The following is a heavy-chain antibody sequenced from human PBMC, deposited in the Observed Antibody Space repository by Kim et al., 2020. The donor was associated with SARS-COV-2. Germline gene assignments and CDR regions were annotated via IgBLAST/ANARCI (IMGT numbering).Heavy chain of an antibody. V-gene: IGHV3-7*01. J-gene: IGHJ4*02. CDR3: ARDVERGNSCY. Sequence: GGSLRLSCAASGFTFNNYWMTWVRQTPGKGLEWVANINRDGSAEYYVDSVKGRFTISRDNAKNSLYLQMNSLGVEDTAVYYCARDVERGNSCYWGQGTLV. CDR1: GFTFNNYW. CDR2: INRDGSAE. D-gene: IGHD1-7*01.